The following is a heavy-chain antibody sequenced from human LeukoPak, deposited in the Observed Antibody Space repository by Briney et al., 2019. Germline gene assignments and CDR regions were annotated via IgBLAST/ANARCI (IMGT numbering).Heavy chain of an antibody. Sequence: PSETLSLTCTVSGDSISSSSYYWGWIRQPPGKGLEWIGSIYYTGSAFYNPSLKSRVTISVDTSKNQFSLKLISVTAADTAVYYCARRHSAYDYQPFDYWGQGALVAVSS. CDR1: GDSISSSSYY. CDR3: ARRHSAYDYQPFDY. J-gene: IGHJ4*02. V-gene: IGHV4-39*01. CDR2: IYYTGSA. D-gene: IGHD5-12*01.